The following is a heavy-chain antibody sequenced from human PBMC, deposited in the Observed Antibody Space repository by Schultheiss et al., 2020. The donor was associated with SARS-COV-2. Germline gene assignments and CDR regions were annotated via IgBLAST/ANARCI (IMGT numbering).Heavy chain of an antibody. Sequence: SETLSLTCTVSGGSISSYYWSWIRQPAGKGLEWIGRIYTSGSTNYNPSLKSRVTMSVDTSKNQFSLKLSSVTAADTAVYYCARGRAPLFRGVIINNYYYYYMDVWGKGTTVTVSS. CDR2: IYTSGST. D-gene: IGHD3-10*01. J-gene: IGHJ6*03. V-gene: IGHV4-4*07. CDR1: GGSISSYY. CDR3: ARGRAPLFRGVIINNYYYYYMDV.